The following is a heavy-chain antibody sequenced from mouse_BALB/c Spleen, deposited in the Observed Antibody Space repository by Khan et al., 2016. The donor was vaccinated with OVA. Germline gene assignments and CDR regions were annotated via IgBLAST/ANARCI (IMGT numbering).Heavy chain of an antibody. Sequence: QIQLVQSGAELAKPWASVKMSCKASGYTFINYWILWVKQRPGQGLEWIGYINPSTGYTEYNQNFKDKATLTADKSSSTAYMQLSSLTSEDSAVYYCAKRGLRWDFDYWGQGTTLTVSS. J-gene: IGHJ2*01. CDR3: AKRGLRWDFDY. D-gene: IGHD1-1*01. V-gene: IGHV1-7*01. CDR2: INPSTGYT. CDR1: GYTFINYW.